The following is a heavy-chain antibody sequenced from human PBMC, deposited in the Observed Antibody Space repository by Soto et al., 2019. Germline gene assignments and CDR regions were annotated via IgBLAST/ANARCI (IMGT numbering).Heavy chain of an antibody. J-gene: IGHJ4*02. CDR2: ISSSGSTI. D-gene: IGHD1-1*01. V-gene: IGHV3-11*01. CDR3: ARDRDNSNDEYYFYY. Sequence: GGSLRLSCAASGFTFSDYYMSWIRQAPGKGLEWVSYISSSGSTIYYADSVKGRFTISRDSAKNSLYLQMNSLRAEDTAVYYGARDRDNSNDEYYFYYWGQGTLVAVSS. CDR1: GFTFSDYY.